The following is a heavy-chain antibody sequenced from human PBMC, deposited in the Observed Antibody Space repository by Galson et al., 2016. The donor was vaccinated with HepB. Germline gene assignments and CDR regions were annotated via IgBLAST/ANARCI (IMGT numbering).Heavy chain of an antibody. V-gene: IGHV1-46*02. CDR2: IKPSGGNT. Sequence: SVKVSCKASGYTFNTYNMHWVRQAPGQGLEWTGIIKPSGGNTIYAQKFQDRITMTRDTSTSAVYMELISLRSEDTAVYYCARELDRSFYFDYWGQGTLLTVSS. CDR1: GYTFNTYN. D-gene: IGHD6-6*01. J-gene: IGHJ4*02. CDR3: ARELDRSFYFDY.